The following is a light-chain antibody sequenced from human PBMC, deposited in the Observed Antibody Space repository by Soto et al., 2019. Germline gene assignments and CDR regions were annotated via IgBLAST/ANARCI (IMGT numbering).Light chain of an antibody. CDR1: QGIGND. J-gene: IGKJ1*01. CDR2: AAS. V-gene: IGKV1-6*01. CDR3: LQDYNFPWT. Sequence: AIQMTQSPSSLSASVGDRVTITCRASQGIGNDLGWYQQKPGKAPKLLIYAASSLQSGVPSRFSGSGSGTHFTLTISSLQPEDFATYYCLQDYNFPWTFGQGTKVDIK.